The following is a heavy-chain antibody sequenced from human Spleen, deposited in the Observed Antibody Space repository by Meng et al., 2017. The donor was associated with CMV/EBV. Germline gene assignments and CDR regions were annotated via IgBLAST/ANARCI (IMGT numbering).Heavy chain of an antibody. CDR3: SRAPAGYDILTGYYHTPFDY. CDR2: INPYSGGT. Sequence: ASVKVSCKASGYTFTGYYMHWVRQAPGQGLEWMGWINPYSGGTNYAQKMQGRVTMTRDTSISTAYMELSRLRSDDTAVYYCSRAPAGYDILTGYYHTPFDYWGQGTLVTVSS. D-gene: IGHD3-9*01. CDR1: GYTFTGYY. V-gene: IGHV1-2*02. J-gene: IGHJ4*02.